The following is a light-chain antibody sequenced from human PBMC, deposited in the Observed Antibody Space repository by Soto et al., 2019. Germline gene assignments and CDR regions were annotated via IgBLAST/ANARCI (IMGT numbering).Light chain of an antibody. CDR3: SSYAGSRVL. CDR2: EDN. J-gene: IGLJ2*01. V-gene: IGLV2-23*01. CDR1: GSDVGNFPL. Sequence: QSALTQPASVSGSPGQSVTISCSGSGSDVGNFPLVSWFQQHPGQAPKLVIYEDNKWPSGVSNRFSGSRSGYTASLTISELQADDEAYYYCSSYAGSRVLFGGGTQLTVL.